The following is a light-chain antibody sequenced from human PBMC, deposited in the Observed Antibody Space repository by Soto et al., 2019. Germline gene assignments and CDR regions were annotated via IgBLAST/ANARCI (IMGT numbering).Light chain of an antibody. CDR2: DAS. Sequence: EIVLTQSPAILSMSPGERATLSCRASQSVSSYFAWYQQKPGQAPRLLIYDASNRATGVPARFSGSGSGTDFTLTISSLDPEDFAVYYCQQRRYWPVTFGQGTKVDIK. CDR1: QSVSSY. J-gene: IGKJ1*01. CDR3: QQRRYWPVT. V-gene: IGKV3-11*01.